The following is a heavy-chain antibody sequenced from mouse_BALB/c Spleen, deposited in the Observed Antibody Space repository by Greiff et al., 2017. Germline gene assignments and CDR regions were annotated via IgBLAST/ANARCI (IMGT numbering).Heavy chain of an antibody. J-gene: IGHJ2*01. CDR2: ISYAGSN. V-gene: IGHV3-6*02. CDR3: ARGDTTVGYYLDY. Sequence: DVQLQESGPGLVKPSQSLSLTCSVTGYSITSGYYWNWIRQFPGNTLEWMGSISYAGSNNYNPSLKNRISLTRDPSKNQFFLKLNSVTTEDTATYYCARGDTTVGYYLDYWGQGTTLTVSS. CDR1: GYSITSGYY. D-gene: IGHD1-1*01.